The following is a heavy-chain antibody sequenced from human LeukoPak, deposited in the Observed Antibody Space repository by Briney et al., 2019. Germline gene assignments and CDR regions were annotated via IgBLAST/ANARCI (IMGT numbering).Heavy chain of an antibody. CDR2: ISGSGGTT. CDR3: ATQILAVAGAYY. J-gene: IGHJ4*02. V-gene: IGHV3-23*01. D-gene: IGHD6-19*01. CDR1: GFTFSSYA. Sequence: GGCLRLSCAASGFTFSSYAMSWIRQAPGKGLEWVSAISGSGGTTYYADSVRGRFTVSRDNSRNTLFLQMNSLRAEDTAVYYCATQILAVAGAYYWGQGTLVTVSS.